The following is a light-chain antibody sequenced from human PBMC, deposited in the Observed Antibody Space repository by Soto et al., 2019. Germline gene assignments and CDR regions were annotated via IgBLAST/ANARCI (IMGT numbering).Light chain of an antibody. CDR1: QSLLHSNGYNY. Sequence: DIVTTQSPLSLPVTPGEPASISCRSSQSLLHSNGYNYLDWYLQKPGQSPQLLIYLGSNRASGVPDRFSGSGSGTDFTLKISRVEAEDVGVYYCMQALQTPRTFGQGTKVEIK. CDR2: LGS. J-gene: IGKJ1*01. CDR3: MQALQTPRT. V-gene: IGKV2-28*01.